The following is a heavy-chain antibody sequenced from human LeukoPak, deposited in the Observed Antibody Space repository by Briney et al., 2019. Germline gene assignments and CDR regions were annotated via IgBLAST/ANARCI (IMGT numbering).Heavy chain of an antibody. CDR2: IYYSGST. Sequence: PSETLSLTCTVSGGSISSGGYYWSWIRQHPGKGLEWIGYIYYSGSTYYNPSLKSRVTISVDTSKNQFSLKLSSVTAADTAVYYCARQERGYSYALFDSWGQGTLVTVSS. CDR3: ARQERGYSYALFDS. CDR1: GGSISSGGYY. D-gene: IGHD5-18*01. V-gene: IGHV4-31*03. J-gene: IGHJ4*02.